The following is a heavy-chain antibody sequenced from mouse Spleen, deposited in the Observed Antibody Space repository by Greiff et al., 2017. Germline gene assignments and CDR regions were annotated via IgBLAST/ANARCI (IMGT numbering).Heavy chain of an antibody. CDR3: ARSGGYDGFDY. CDR1: GYSFTSYY. CDR2: IYPGSGNT. Sequence: VQLQQSGPELVKPGASVKISCKASGYSFTSYYIHWVKQRPGQGLEWIGWIYPGSGNTKYNEKFKGKATLTADTSSSTAYMQLSSLTSEDSAVYYCARSGGYDGFDYWGQGTTLTVSS. J-gene: IGHJ2*01. V-gene: IGHV1-66*01. D-gene: IGHD2-2*01.